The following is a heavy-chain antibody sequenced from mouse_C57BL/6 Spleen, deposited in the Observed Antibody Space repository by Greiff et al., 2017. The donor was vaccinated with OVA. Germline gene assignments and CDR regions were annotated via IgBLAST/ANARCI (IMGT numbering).Heavy chain of an antibody. CDR1: GYTFTSYW. CDR2: IYPGNSDT. J-gene: IGHJ1*03. V-gene: IGHV1-5*01. Sequence: EVQLQQSGTVLARPGASVMMSCKTSGYTFTSYWMHWVKQRPGQGLEWIGAIYPGNSDTSSNQKFKGKAKLTAVTSASTAYMELSSLTNEDSAVYYCTRSGYYGSSYWYFDVWGTGTTVTVSS. D-gene: IGHD1-1*01. CDR3: TRSGYYGSSYWYFDV.